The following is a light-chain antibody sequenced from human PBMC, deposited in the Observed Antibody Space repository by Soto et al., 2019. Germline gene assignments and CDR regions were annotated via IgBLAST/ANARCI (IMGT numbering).Light chain of an antibody. CDR2: EVS. V-gene: IGLV2-8*01. J-gene: IGLJ6*01. Sequence: QSVLTQPPSASGSPGQSVTISSPGTSSDVGKYYYVSCFKHHPGKTPKLIIYEVSKRPSGDPDRISGARSGTTASLTVAGPPTEEEAEDYCDSYVAGGAVFGSG. CDR3: DSYVAGGAV. CDR1: SSDVGKYYY.